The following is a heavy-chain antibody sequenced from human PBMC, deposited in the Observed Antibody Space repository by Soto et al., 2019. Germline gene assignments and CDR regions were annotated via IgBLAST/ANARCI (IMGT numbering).Heavy chain of an antibody. V-gene: IGHV3-21*01. CDR3: ARDRQLVQDWFEP. Sequence: EVQLVESGGGLVKPGGSLRLYCVASGFTFSSYNRNWVRQAPGKGLEWLSVITENSDYIFYANSVKGRFTLSRDDAKNSVYLQMYSLRPDDTAIYYCARDRQLVQDWFEPWGQGTLVTVSS. D-gene: IGHD6-13*01. CDR1: GFTFSSYN. CDR2: ITENSDYI. J-gene: IGHJ5*02.